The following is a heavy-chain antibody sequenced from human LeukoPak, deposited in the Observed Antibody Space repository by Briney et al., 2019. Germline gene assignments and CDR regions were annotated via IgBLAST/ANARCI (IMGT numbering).Heavy chain of an antibody. D-gene: IGHD5-12*01. CDR2: ISAYNGNT. CDR1: GYTFTSYG. V-gene: IGHV1-18*01. CDR3: ARAGYSGYDLDY. J-gene: IGHJ4*02. Sequence: GGSVKVSCKASGYTFTSYGISWVRQAPGQGLEWMGWISAYNGNTNYAQKFQGRVTMTRDTSISTAYLELSSLTYDDTAVYHCARAGYSGYDLDYWGQGTLVTVSS.